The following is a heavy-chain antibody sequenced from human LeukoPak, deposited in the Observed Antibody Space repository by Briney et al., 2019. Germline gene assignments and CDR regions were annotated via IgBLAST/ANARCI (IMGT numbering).Heavy chain of an antibody. J-gene: IGHJ4*02. D-gene: IGHD6-13*01. CDR1: GFTFSSYG. V-gene: IGHV3-30*18. CDR2: ISYDGSNK. CDR3: AKSPREAAAVVDY. Sequence: GGSLRLSCAASGFTFSSYGMHWVRQAPGKGLEWVAVISYDGSNKYYADSVRGRFTISRDNSKNTLYLQMNSLRAEDTVVYYCAKSPREAAAVVDYWGQGTLVTVSS.